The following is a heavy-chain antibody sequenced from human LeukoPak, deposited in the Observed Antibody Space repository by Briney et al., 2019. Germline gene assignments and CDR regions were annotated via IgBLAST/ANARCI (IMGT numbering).Heavy chain of an antibody. D-gene: IGHD5-18*01. CDR3: VKEPRGYSFSFDI. V-gene: IGHV3-23*01. J-gene: IGHJ3*02. Sequence: GGSLRLSCAASGFTFSTCAINRVRQAPGKGLEWVSAISGSGSKTFCADSVKGRFTISRDNPKNTLYLQMNSLRPEDTAVYYCVKEPRGYSFSFDIWGQGTMVTVSS. CDR1: GFTFSTCA. CDR2: ISGSGSKT.